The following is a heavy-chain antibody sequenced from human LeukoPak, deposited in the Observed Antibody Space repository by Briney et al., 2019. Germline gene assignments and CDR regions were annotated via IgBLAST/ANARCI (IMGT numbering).Heavy chain of an antibody. CDR1: GFTFSRYS. CDR3: ARAYTNGDYLDY. D-gene: IGHD4-17*01. CDR2: ISDSSRHI. V-gene: IGHV3-21*01. J-gene: IGHJ4*02. Sequence: GGSLRLSCAASGFTFSRYSVNWVRQAPGKGLEWVSCISDSSRHIYYADSVKGRFTISRDNAKSSASLQMNSLRVDDTAVYFCARAYTNGDYLDYWGQGTLVTVSS.